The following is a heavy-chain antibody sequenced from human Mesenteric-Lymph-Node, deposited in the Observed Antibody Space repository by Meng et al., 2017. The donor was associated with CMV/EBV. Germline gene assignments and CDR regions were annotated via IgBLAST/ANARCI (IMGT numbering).Heavy chain of an antibody. V-gene: IGHV3-23*01. CDR2: IFGGVKT. CDR3: ARGLDPFDS. J-gene: IGHJ4*02. D-gene: IGHD3-9*01. Sequence: GESLKISCAASGFSFSSYWMTWVRLAPGKGLEWVSAIFGGVKTYYADSVKGRFTISRDISKNTLYLQMNTVKADDTAVYYCARGLDPFDSWGQGTLVTVSS. CDR1: GFSFSSYW.